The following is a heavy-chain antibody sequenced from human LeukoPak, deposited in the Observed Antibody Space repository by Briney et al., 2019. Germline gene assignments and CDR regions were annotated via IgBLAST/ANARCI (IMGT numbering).Heavy chain of an antibody. D-gene: IGHD4-23*01. CDR2: IKPNSGGT. CDR3: ARDSGGNYWAYAYYYGMDV. J-gene: IGHJ6*02. Sequence: GASVKVSCKASGYTFTGYYMHWVRQAPGQGLEWMGWIKPNSGGTNYAQKFQGWVTMTRDTSISTAYMELSRLRSDDTAVYYCARDSGGNYWAYAYYYGMDVWGQGTTVTVSS. V-gene: IGHV1-2*04. CDR1: GYTFTGYY.